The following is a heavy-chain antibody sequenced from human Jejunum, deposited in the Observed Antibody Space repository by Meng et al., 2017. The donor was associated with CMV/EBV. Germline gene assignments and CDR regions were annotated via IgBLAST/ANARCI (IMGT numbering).Heavy chain of an antibody. V-gene: IGHV3-21*01. D-gene: IGHD6-6*01. CDR3: ARFPPSIAARYDFDY. J-gene: IGHJ4*02. Sequence: SGFTFSSYSMNWVRQAPGKGLEWVSSISSSSSYIYYADSVKGRFTISRDNAKNSLYLQMNSLRAEDTAVYYCARFPPSIAARYDFDYWGQGTLVTVSS. CDR2: ISSSSSYI. CDR1: GFTFSSYS.